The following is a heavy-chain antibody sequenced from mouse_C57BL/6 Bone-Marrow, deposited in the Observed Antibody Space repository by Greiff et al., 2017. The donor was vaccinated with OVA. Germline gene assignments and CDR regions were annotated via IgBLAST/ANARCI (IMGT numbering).Heavy chain of an antibody. J-gene: IGHJ2*01. Sequence: QVQLQQSGAELVMPGASVKLSCKASGYTFTSYWMHWVKQRPGQGLEWIGEIDPSDSYTNYNQKFKGKSTLTVDKSSSTAYMQLSSLTSEDSAVYYCAREGYGSSYGYFDYWGQGTTLTVSS. CDR2: IDPSDSYT. D-gene: IGHD1-1*01. V-gene: IGHV1-69*01. CDR1: GYTFTSYW. CDR3: AREGYGSSYGYFDY.